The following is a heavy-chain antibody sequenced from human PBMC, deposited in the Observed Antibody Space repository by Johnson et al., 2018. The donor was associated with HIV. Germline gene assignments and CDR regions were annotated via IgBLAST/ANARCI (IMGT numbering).Heavy chain of an antibody. D-gene: IGHD6-6*01. V-gene: IGHV3-33*03. CDR3: AKEARRPAFDI. CDR2: IWYDGSDK. CDR1: GFTFRSYG. Sequence: QVQLVESGGGVVQPGGSLRLSCAVSGFTFRSYGMHWVRQAPGKGLEWVAFIWYDGSDKFYVESVKGRFTISRDNSKNIVYLQMNSLRAEDTAVYYCAKEARRPAFDIWGQGTKVTVSS. J-gene: IGHJ3*02.